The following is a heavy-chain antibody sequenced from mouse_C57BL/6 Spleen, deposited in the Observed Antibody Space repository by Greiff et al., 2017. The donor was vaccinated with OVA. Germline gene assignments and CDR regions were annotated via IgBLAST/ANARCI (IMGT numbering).Heavy chain of an antibody. J-gene: IGHJ4*01. CDR2: FYPGSGSI. CDR3: ARHGGKGHGSRGYYAIDY. V-gene: IGHV1-62-2*01. CDR1: GYTFTEYT. D-gene: IGHD1-1*01. Sequence: QVQLKQSGAELVKPGASVKLSCKASGYTFTEYTIHWVKQRSGQGLEWIGWFYPGSGSIKYNEKFKDKATLTADKSSSTVYMALSSLTSAESAVFFCARHGGKGHGSRGYYAIDYWGQGTSVTVSS.